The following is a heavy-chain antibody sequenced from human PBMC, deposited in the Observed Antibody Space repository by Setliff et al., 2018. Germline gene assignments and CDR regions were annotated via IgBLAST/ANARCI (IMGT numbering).Heavy chain of an antibody. CDR2: SDHGGNT. J-gene: IGHJ4*02. V-gene: IGHV4-34*01. CDR3: ARTYCTTTSCFYFHY. CDR1: GESFSNNY. Sequence: PSETLSLTCSVYGESFSNNYWSWIRQSPGKGLEWIGESDHGGNTTIHPSLKSRLTMSVDTSKNQFSLKLTSVTAADTAVYYCARTYCTTTSCFYFHYWGQGTVVTVSS. D-gene: IGHD2-2*01.